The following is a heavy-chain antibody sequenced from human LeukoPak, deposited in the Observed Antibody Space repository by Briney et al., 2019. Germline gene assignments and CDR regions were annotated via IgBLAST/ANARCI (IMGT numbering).Heavy chain of an antibody. D-gene: IGHD3-22*01. CDR1: GGSISSGDYY. Sequence: AQTLSLTCTVSGGSISSGDYYWSWIRQPPGKGLEWIAYMYYSGSTYYNPSLKSRVTMSADTSKNQLSLKLSSVTAADTAVYYCARPYYYDSRIDPWGQGILVTVSS. V-gene: IGHV4-30-4*01. CDR2: MYYSGST. J-gene: IGHJ5*02. CDR3: ARPYYYDSRIDP.